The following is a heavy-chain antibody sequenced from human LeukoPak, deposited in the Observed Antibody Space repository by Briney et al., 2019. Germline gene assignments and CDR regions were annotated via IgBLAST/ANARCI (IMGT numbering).Heavy chain of an antibody. CDR3: AKDPDSSGWYERDAFHI. J-gene: IGHJ3*02. V-gene: IGHV3-23*01. CDR1: GLTFSSYA. Sequence: GGSLRLSCAASGLTFSSYAMSWVRQAPGKGLEWVSAISGSGGSTYYADSVKGRFTISRDNSKNTLYLQMNSLRAEDTAVYYCAKDPDSSGWYERDAFHIWGQGTMVTVSS. CDR2: ISGSGGST. D-gene: IGHD6-19*01.